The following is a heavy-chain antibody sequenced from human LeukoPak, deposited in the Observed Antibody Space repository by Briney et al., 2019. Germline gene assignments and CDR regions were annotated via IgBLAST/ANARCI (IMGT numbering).Heavy chain of an antibody. J-gene: IGHJ5*02. Sequence: GGSLRLSCAAPGFTFSSYWMSWVRQAPGKGLEWVANIKQDGSEKYYVDSVKGRFTTSRDNAKNSLYLQMNSLRAEDTAVYYCARDDCSSISCYHNWFDPWGQGTLVTVSS. CDR1: GFTFSSYW. D-gene: IGHD2-2*01. CDR3: ARDDCSSISCYHNWFDP. CDR2: IKQDGSEK. V-gene: IGHV3-7*01.